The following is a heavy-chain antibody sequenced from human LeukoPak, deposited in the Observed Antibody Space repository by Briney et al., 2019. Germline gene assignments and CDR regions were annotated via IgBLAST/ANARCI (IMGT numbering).Heavy chain of an antibody. J-gene: IGHJ4*02. CDR1: GGSISTSSYF. CDR2: IYYSGRT. D-gene: IGHD3-3*01. CDR3: ASPTYNDVLSGYYSGPYFDY. Sequence: SETLSLTCTISGGSISTSSYFWGWIRQPPGKGLEWIGSIYYSGRTYYNPSLRGRVTISVDSSRNQFSLKLTSVTAADTAIYYCASPTYNDVLSGYYSGPYFDYWGQGTLVTVSS. V-gene: IGHV4-39*01.